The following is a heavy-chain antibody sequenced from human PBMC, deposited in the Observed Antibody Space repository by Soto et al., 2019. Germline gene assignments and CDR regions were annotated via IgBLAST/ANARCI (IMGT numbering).Heavy chain of an antibody. V-gene: IGHV3-21*01. CDR1: TFSMYS. Sequence: EAQVVESGGGLVKPGGSLRLSCNFTFSMYSMNWVRQAPGKGLEWVASISSGSAFIKYADSVKGRFSISRDNAKNSVSLQMNSLRAEDMAMYYCTRDQGGSYDSWFDPWGRGTLVTVSS. CDR2: ISSGSAFI. D-gene: IGHD1-26*01. J-gene: IGHJ5*02. CDR3: TRDQGGSYDSWFDP.